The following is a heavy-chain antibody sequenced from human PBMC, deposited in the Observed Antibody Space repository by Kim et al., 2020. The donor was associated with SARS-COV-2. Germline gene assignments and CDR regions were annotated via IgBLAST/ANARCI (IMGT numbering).Heavy chain of an antibody. J-gene: IGHJ6*02. D-gene: IGHD4-17*01. CDR1: GFTFSSYW. V-gene: IGHV3-7*01. CDR3: ASTGDYVFYYYGMDV. Sequence: GGSLRLSCAASGFTFSSYWMSWVRQAPGKGLEWVANIKQDGSEKYYVDSVKGRFTISRDNAKNSLYLQMNSLRAEDTAVYYCASTGDYVFYYYGMDVWGQGTTVTVSS. CDR2: IKQDGSEK.